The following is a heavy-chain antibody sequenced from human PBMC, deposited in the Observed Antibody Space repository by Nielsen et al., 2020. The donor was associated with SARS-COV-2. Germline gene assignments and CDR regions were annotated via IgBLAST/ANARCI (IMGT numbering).Heavy chain of an antibody. V-gene: IGHV4-30-4*01. J-gene: IGHJ4*02. CDR1: GGSISSGDYY. CDR3: TRSRGYVNDY. D-gene: IGHD3-10*01. Sequence: SETLSLTCTVSGGSISSGDYYWSWIRQPPGKGLEWIGYIYYSGSTYYNPSLKSRVTISVDTSKNQFSLQLSSVTPEDTAVYYCTRSRGYVNDYWGQGTLVTVSS. CDR2: IYYSGST.